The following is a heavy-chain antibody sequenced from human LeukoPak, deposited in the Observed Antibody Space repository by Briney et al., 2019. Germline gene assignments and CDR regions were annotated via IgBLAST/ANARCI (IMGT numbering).Heavy chain of an antibody. CDR1: GGSISSYY. J-gene: IGHJ5*02. V-gene: IGHV4-4*09. CDR3: ARHHLPYCSRTSCYTAGINWFDP. CDR2: IYTSGST. Sequence: SETLSLTCTVSGGSISSYYWSWIRQPPGKGLEWIGYIYTSGSTNYNPSLKSRVTISVDTSKNQFSLKLSSVTAADTAVYYCARHHLPYCSRTSCYTAGINWFDPWGQGTLVTVSS. D-gene: IGHD2-2*02.